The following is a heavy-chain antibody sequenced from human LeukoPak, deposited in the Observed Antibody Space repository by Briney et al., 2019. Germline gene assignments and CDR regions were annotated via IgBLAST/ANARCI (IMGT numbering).Heavy chain of an antibody. J-gene: IGHJ1*01. V-gene: IGHV4-59*01. Sequence: SETLSLTCTVSGGSISSYSWSWIRQPPGKGLEWIGYIYYSGTTNYNPSLKSRVTISVDTSKNQFSLKPSSVTAADTAVYYCAREDYCSGGSCYSGYFQHWGQGTLVTVSS. D-gene: IGHD2-15*01. CDR3: AREDYCSGGSCYSGYFQH. CDR1: GGSISSYS. CDR2: IYYSGTT.